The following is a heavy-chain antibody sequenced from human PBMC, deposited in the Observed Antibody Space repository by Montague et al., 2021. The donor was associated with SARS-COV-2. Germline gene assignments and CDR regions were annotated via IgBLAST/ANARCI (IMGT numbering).Heavy chain of an antibody. CDR3: ARLLRSCSNGVCRTYYYYAMDV. J-gene: IGHJ6*02. Sequence: SETLSLTCTVSGGSISGYYWSWIRQSPGKGLEWIGYIYYSGSTNYNPFLGSRVTVSVDRSKNQVSLKLSSVTPANTAVYYCARLLRSCSNGVCRTYYYYAMDVWGQGTTVTVSS. D-gene: IGHD2-8*01. CDR1: GGSISGYY. CDR2: IYYSGST. V-gene: IGHV4-59*01.